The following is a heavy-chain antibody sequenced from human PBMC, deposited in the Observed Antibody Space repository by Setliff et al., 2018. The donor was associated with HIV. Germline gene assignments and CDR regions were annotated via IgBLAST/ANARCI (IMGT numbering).Heavy chain of an antibody. CDR2: ISSNGGST. Sequence: TGGSLRLSCAVSGFTFSSYAMHWVRQAPGKGLEYVSTISSNGGSTYYANFVKGRFTISRDNSKNTLYLQMGSLRAEDMAVYYWARSNGQWLKNWFDPWGQGTLVTVSS. J-gene: IGHJ5*02. CDR3: ARSNGQWLKNWFDP. D-gene: IGHD6-19*01. CDR1: GFTFSSYA. V-gene: IGHV3-64*01.